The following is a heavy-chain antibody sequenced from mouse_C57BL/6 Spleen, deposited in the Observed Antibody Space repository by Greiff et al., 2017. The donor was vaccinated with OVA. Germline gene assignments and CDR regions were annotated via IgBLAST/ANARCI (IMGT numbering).Heavy chain of an antibody. D-gene: IGHD2-4*01. Sequence: VKLLESGPGLVQPSPSLSITCTVSGFSLTSYGVHWVRQSPGQGLEWLGVIWRGGSTDYNAAFMSRLSITTDNSKSQVFFKMNSLQADDTAIYDCAKNDDDGWYFDYWGQGTTLTVSS. J-gene: IGHJ2*01. CDR2: IWRGGST. V-gene: IGHV2-5*01. CDR3: AKNDDDGWYFDY. CDR1: GFSLTSYG.